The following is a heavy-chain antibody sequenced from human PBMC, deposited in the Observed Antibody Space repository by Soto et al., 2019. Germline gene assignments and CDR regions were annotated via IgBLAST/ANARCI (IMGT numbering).Heavy chain of an antibody. Sequence: QVQLQESGPGLVKPSQTLSLTCTVSGSPISSGDYYWSWIRQHPGKGLEWIGYIYYSGGTNYNPSLKSRLITSVDTSNNGFSLKLSSVTAADTAVYYCARLAFGGNPYYFDYWGQGILVTVSS. V-gene: IGHV4-31*03. CDR1: GSPISSGDYY. CDR3: ARLAFGGNPYYFDY. J-gene: IGHJ4*02. D-gene: IGHD2-15*01. CDR2: IYYSGGT.